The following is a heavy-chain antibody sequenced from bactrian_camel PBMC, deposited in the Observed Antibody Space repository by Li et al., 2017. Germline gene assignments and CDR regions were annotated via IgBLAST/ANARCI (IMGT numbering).Heavy chain of an antibody. CDR2: IDSDGIT. Sequence: HVQLVESGGGSVQVGGSLRLSCVASGSIYSDACMGWVRQAPGKEREGVAAIDSDGITNYADSVKGRFTISRDKANNTMNLQMNSLKAEDTAMYYCAANFGPYCSGTYLTRRANFWGQGTQVTVS. D-gene: IGHD2*01. J-gene: IGHJ4*01. CDR1: GSIYSDAC. CDR3: AANFGPYCSGTYLTRRANF. V-gene: IGHV3S53*01.